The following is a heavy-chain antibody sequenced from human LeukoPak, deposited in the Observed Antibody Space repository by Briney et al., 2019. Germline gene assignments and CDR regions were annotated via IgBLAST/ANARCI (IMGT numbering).Heavy chain of an antibody. CDR2: IGNDGINK. Sequence: GRSLRLSCAASGLIFSTYVMHWVRQAPGEGLEWVAVIGNDGINKYYGDSVKGRFSISRDNSNNTLYLHMNSLRPEDTAVYFCAKGRRGSSYVHYFDSWGQGVLVTVSS. V-gene: IGHV3-30*18. D-gene: IGHD5-18*01. J-gene: IGHJ4*02. CDR3: AKGRRGSSYVHYFDS. CDR1: GLIFSTYV.